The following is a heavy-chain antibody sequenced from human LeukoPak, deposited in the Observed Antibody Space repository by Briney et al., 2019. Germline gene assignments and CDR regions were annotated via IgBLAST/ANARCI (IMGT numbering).Heavy chain of an antibody. J-gene: IGHJ4*02. Sequence: GGSLRLSCVASGFTFSSYAMSWVRQAPGKGLEWVSAISGSGGSTYYVDSVKGRFTISRDNSKNTLYLQMNSLKTEDTAVYYCTTDLLWLGEFSFDYWGQGTLVTVSS. D-gene: IGHD3-10*01. CDR2: ISGSGGST. CDR3: TTDLLWLGEFSFDY. CDR1: GFTFSSYA. V-gene: IGHV3-23*01.